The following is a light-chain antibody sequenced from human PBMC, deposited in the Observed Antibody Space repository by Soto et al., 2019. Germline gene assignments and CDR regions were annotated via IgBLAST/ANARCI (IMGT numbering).Light chain of an antibody. CDR1: SSDVGGYNY. J-gene: IGLJ1*01. CDR2: GVS. V-gene: IGLV2-14*01. Sequence: QFVLTQPASVSGSPGQSITISCTGTSSDVGGYNYVSWYQQDPGKAPKVMIYGVSNRPSGVSHRFSASKSGNTASLTISGLQADDEADYYCSSYTSSSTYVFGTGTKVTVL. CDR3: SSYTSSSTYV.